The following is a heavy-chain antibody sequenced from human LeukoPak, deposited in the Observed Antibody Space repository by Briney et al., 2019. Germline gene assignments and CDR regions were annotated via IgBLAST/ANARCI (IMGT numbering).Heavy chain of an antibody. J-gene: IGHJ4*02. V-gene: IGHV2-5*02. CDR3: ALLYSSSWSSDFDY. CDR2: IYWDDDK. CDR1: GFSLSTSGVG. Sequence: SGPRLVNPTQTLTLTCTFSGFSLSTSGVGVGWIRQPPGKALEWLALIYWDDDKRYSPSLKSRLTITKDTSKNQVVLTMTNMDPVDTATYYCALLYSSSWSSDFDYWGQGPLVTVSS. D-gene: IGHD6-13*01.